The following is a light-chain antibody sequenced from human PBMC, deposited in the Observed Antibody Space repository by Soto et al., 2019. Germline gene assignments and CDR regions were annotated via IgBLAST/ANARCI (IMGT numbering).Light chain of an antibody. CDR1: QSVSTY. V-gene: IGKV3-11*01. Sequence: EIVLTQSPATLALSPWERATLSSSASQSVSTYLAWYQQRPGQAPRLLIYDASYRATDIPPRFSGSGSGTDFTLTISSLEPEDFAVYYCQQRRSWPPTITFGQGTRLEIK. CDR3: QQRRSWPPTIT. J-gene: IGKJ5*01. CDR2: DAS.